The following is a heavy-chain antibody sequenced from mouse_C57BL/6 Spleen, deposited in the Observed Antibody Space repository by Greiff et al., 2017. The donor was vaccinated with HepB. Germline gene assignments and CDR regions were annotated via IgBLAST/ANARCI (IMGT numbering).Heavy chain of an antibody. CDR2: IYPRDGST. D-gene: IGHD2-3*01. CDR1: GYTFTSYD. CDR3: ARRGDGYYPAWFAY. Sequence: QVQLQQSGPELVKPGASVKLSCKASGYTFTSYDINWVKQRPGQGLEWIGWIYPRDGSTKYNEKFKGKATLTVDTSSSTAYMELHSLTSEDSAVYFCARRGDGYYPAWFAYWGQGTLVTVSA. J-gene: IGHJ3*01. V-gene: IGHV1-85*01.